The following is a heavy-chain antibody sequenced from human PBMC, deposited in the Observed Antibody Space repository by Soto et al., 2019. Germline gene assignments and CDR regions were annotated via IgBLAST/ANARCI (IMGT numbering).Heavy chain of an antibody. D-gene: IGHD6-19*01. Sequence: GPVTVSCSSCVYNFTAYSMHGVGQAPGQGLEWVGWFNTNSGDTIYAQKFQGRVTLTRDTSIVTAYMELYSLTSDDTAVYYCAREASAVISLDYWGQGTLVTVSS. V-gene: IGHV1-2*02. J-gene: IGHJ4*02. CDR1: VYNFTAYS. CDR3: AREASAVISLDY. CDR2: FNTNSGDT.